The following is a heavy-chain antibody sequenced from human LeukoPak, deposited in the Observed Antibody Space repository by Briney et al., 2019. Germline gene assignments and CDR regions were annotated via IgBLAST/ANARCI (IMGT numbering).Heavy chain of an antibody. CDR1: GYTFTNYG. CDR3: ARLGYSGSYYGAFDI. V-gene: IGHV1-18*01. D-gene: IGHD1-26*01. Sequence: GASVKVSCKASGYTFTNYGISWVRQAPGQGLEWMGWISVYNGNTKYAQKLQGRVTMTTDTSTSTAYMELRSLRSDDTAMYYCARLGYSGSYYGAFDIWGQGTMVTVSS. CDR2: ISVYNGNT. J-gene: IGHJ3*02.